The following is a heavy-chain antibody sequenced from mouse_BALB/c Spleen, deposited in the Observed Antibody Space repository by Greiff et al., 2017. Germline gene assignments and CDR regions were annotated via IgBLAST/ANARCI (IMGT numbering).Heavy chain of an antibody. CDR1: GFTFSSYT. Sequence: DVMLVESGGGLVKPGGSLKLSCAASGFTFSSYTMSWVRQTPEKRLEWVATISSGGSYTYYPDSVKGRFTISRDNAKNTLYLQMSSLKSEDTAMYYCTRDLGRNYYAMDYWGQGTSVTVSS. CDR3: TRDLGRNYYAMDY. CDR2: ISSGGSYT. D-gene: IGHD3-1*01. V-gene: IGHV5-6-4*01. J-gene: IGHJ4*01.